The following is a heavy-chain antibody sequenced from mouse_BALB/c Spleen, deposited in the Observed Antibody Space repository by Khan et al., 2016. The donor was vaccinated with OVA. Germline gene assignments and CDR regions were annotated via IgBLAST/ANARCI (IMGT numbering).Heavy chain of an antibody. CDR3: VRAASYGDYVEAWFAY. CDR1: GYSFTGYT. CDR2: INPYNGGT. Sequence: EVQLQQSGPELVKPGASMKMSCKASGYSFTGYTMNWVKQSRVKNLEWIGLINPYNGGTAYNLKFGGKATLTVDKYSNTAYMTLLSLTSEDSAVYYCVRAASYGDYVEAWFAYWGLGTLVTVSA. J-gene: IGHJ3*01. D-gene: IGHD2-13*01. V-gene: IGHV1-26*01.